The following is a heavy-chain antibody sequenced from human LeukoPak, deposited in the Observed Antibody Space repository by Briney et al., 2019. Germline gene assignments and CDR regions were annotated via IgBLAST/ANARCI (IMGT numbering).Heavy chain of an antibody. Sequence: GGSLRLSCAASGFSFTNYAMHWVRQAPGKGLEWVSLIWFDGSNKNYADSVKGRFTISRDNSKNILYLQMNSLRAEDTAVYYCARGHGYPGVDYWGQGTLVTVSS. CDR1: GFSFTNYA. CDR3: ARGHGYPGVDY. J-gene: IGHJ4*02. CDR2: IWFDGSNK. D-gene: IGHD5-18*01. V-gene: IGHV3-33*01.